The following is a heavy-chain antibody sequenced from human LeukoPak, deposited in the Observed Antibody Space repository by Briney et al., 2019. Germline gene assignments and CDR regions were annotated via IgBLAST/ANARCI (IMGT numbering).Heavy chain of an antibody. V-gene: IGHV3-7*05. CDR2: IKEGGSEK. CDR1: GFTFSTYW. Sequence: GGSLRLSCAASGFTFSTYWMTWVRQAPGKGLEWVASIKEGGSEKYYVDSVKGRFTISRDNAKNSLFLQMNNLRAEDTAVYYCASRAGYTDSWSAFDYWGQGTLVTVSS. D-gene: IGHD2-2*02. J-gene: IGHJ4*02. CDR3: ASRAGYTDSWSAFDY.